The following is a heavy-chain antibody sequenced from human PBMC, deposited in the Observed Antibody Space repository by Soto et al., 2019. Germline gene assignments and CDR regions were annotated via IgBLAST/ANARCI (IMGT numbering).Heavy chain of an antibody. Sequence: SVKVSCKASGGTFSSYAISWVRQAPGQGLEWMGGIIPIFGTANYAQKFQGRVTITADESTSTAYMELSSLRSEDTAVYYCARLNVIAARPGSVDYYYYGMDVWGQGTTVTVSS. V-gene: IGHV1-69*13. CDR2: IIPIFGTA. CDR1: GGTFSSYA. CDR3: ARLNVIAARPGSVDYYYYGMDV. D-gene: IGHD6-6*01. J-gene: IGHJ6*02.